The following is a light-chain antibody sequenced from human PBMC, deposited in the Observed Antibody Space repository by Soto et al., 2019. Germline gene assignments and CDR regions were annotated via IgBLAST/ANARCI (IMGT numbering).Light chain of an antibody. CDR3: AAWDDSLNGVV. CDR2: SNN. V-gene: IGLV1-44*01. CDR1: SSSIGSNA. J-gene: IGLJ3*02. Sequence: QSVLTQPPSASGTPGQRVTISCSGSSSSIGSNAVNWYQQLPGTAPKLLIYSNNQRPSGAPDRFSGSKSGTSASLAISGLQSEDEADYYCAAWDDSLNGVVFGGGTKLTVL.